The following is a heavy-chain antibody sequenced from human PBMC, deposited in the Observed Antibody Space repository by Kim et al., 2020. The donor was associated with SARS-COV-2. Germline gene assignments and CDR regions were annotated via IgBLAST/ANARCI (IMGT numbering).Heavy chain of an antibody. V-gene: IGHV4-59*13. CDR1: GGSIRSSY. CDR3: ARDYYGDPGPSLNHWFDP. J-gene: IGHJ5*02. Sequence: SETLSLTCTVSGGSIRSSYWSWIRQSPGRGLEWIGYIYYTGRTNSNPSLRSRVTMSVDTSKNTFSLKLTSVTAADTAIYYCARDYYGDPGPSLNHWFDPWGQGTLVTVSS. D-gene: IGHD3-10*01. CDR2: IYYTGRT.